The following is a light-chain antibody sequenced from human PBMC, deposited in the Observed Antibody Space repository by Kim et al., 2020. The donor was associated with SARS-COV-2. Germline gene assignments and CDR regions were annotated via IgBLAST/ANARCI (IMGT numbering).Light chain of an antibody. CDR2: EKN. CDR3: NSRESGVNHVV. J-gene: IGLJ3*02. CDR1: SLRRYY. V-gene: IGLV3-19*01. Sequence: AVGQKVRITCQGDSLRRYYASWYQQKQGQAPVLVIYEKNNRPSGIPDRFSGSSSGNTASLTITGAQAEDEADYYCNSRESGVNHVVFGGGTKLTVL.